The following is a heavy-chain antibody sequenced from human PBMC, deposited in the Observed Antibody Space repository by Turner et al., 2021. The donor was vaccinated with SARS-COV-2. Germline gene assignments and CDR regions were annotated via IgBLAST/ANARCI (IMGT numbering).Heavy chain of an antibody. Sequence: EVQLVESGGGLVKPGGSLRLSCAASGFPFDTYSMNWVRQAPGKGLEWVSSISSSSTYIYYADSVKGRFTISRDNAKNSLYLQMNSLRAEDTAVYYCARYRRDYDFWSGAYGMGGMDVWGQGTTVTVSS. CDR1: GFPFDTYS. V-gene: IGHV3-21*01. J-gene: IGHJ6*02. CDR2: ISSSSTYI. CDR3: ARYRRDYDFWSGAYGMGGMDV. D-gene: IGHD3-3*01.